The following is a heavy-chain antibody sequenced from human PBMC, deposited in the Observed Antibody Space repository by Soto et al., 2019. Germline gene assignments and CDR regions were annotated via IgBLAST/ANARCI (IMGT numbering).Heavy chain of an antibody. CDR1: GYTFTNYY. V-gene: IGHV1-46*01. CDR2: IKPSGGST. CDR3: ARESQSSGWSWFDY. J-gene: IGHJ4*02. D-gene: IGHD6-19*01. Sequence: QVQLVQSGAEVKKPGASVKVSCKASGYTFTNYYIHWVRQAPGQGLEWMGMIKPSGGSTSYTRGFQGRVTLTRDTSTSTVYMELSSLRSEDTAVYYCARESQSSGWSWFDYWGQGTLVTVSS.